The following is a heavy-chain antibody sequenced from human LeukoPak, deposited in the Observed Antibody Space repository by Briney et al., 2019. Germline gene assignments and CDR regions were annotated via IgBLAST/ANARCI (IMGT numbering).Heavy chain of an antibody. D-gene: IGHD3-10*02. CDR1: GFPFKSYP. V-gene: IGHV3-30*04. CDR3: AELGITMLWGV. Sequence: GGPLSLFCAASGFPFKSYPMQGLRHARGRGVEGVAVISYDGSNKYYADSVKGRFTISRDNSKNTLYLQMNSLRAEDTAVYYCAELGITMLWGVWGKGTTVTISS. J-gene: IGHJ6*04. CDR2: ISYDGSNK.